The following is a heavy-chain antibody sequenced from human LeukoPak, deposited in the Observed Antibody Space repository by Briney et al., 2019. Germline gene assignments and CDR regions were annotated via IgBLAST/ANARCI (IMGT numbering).Heavy chain of an antibody. CDR3: ASFLEWITESGAFDI. D-gene: IGHD3-3*01. Sequence: KAGGSLRLSCAASGFTFSYYSMNWVRQTPGKGLEWVSSISSSGSSIYYADSVRGRFAISRDNAENSLYLQMNSLRAEDAAVYYCASFLEWITESGAFDIWGQGTMVTVSS. CDR2: ISSSGSSI. CDR1: GFTFSYYS. V-gene: IGHV3-21*06. J-gene: IGHJ3*02.